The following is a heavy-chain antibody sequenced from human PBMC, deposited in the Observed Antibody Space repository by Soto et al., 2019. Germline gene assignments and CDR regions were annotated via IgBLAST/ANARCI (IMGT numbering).Heavy chain of an antibody. Sequence: PGGSLRLSCALSGFDSSYYWIQWFRQSPGKGLEWVSRIDPDGTTTNYADSVKGRFSVSRDNAKKTIYLQTNSLTADDTALYYCARGPRPSSAGTGAYWGQGTLVTVSS. CDR1: GFDSSYYW. CDR3: ARGPRPSSAGTGAY. J-gene: IGHJ1*01. V-gene: IGHV3-74*01. D-gene: IGHD1-1*01. CDR2: IDPDGTTT.